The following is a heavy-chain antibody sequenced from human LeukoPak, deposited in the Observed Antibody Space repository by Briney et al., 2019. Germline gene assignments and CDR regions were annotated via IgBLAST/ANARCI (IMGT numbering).Heavy chain of an antibody. CDR3: ARGTSVGAPHFDY. J-gene: IGHJ4*02. CDR1: GGSISSGGYY. V-gene: IGHV4-31*03. CDR2: IYYSGST. D-gene: IGHD4-23*01. Sequence: SQTLSLTCTVSGGSISSGGYYWSWIRQHPGKGLEWIGYIYYSGSTYYNPSLKSRVTISVDTSKNQFSLKLSSVTAADTAVYYCARGTSVGAPHFDYWGQGTLVTVSS.